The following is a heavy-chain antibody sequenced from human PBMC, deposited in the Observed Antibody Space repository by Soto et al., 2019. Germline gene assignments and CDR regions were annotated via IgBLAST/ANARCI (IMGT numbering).Heavy chain of an antibody. Sequence: GGSLRLSCAASGFTFSSYAMHWVRQAPGKGLEWVAVISYDGRNKYYADSVKGRFTISRDNSKNTLYLQMNSLRAEDTAVYYCARDVYGAGSYYKTDPFDFWGQGTMVTVSS. V-gene: IGHV3-30*04. D-gene: IGHD3-10*01. J-gene: IGHJ3*01. CDR3: ARDVYGAGSYYKTDPFDF. CDR1: GFTFSSYA. CDR2: ISYDGRNK.